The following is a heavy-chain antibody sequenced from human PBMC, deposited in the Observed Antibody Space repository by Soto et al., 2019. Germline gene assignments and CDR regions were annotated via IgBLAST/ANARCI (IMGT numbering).Heavy chain of an antibody. J-gene: IGHJ4*02. CDR3: PGTDNKVAYHFDF. Sequence: GASLKISCQVSGYTFTIYWIGWVRQMPGKGLEWMGIIYPSDSDTRYSPSFQGQVTISADQSINTAYLQWDSLKASDTALYYCPGTDNKVAYHFDFWGQGTPVTVSS. V-gene: IGHV5-51*01. CDR2: IYPSDSDT. CDR1: GYTFTIYW. D-gene: IGHD2-15*01.